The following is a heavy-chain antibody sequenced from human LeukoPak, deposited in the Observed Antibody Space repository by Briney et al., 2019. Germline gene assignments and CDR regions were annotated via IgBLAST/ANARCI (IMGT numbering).Heavy chain of an antibody. J-gene: IGHJ4*02. Sequence: TSETLSLTCAVYGGSFSGYYWSWIRQPPGKGLEWIGSIYHSGSAYYSPSLKSRVTISADTSQNQFSLKLSSVTAADTAVYYCASRKLGNDYWGQGTLVTVSS. CDR1: GGSFSGYY. V-gene: IGHV4-34*01. CDR2: IYHSGSA. CDR3: ASRKLGNDY. D-gene: IGHD7-27*01.